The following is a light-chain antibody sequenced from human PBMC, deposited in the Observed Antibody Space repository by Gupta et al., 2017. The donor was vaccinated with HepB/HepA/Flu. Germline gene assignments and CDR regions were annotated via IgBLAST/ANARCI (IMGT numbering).Light chain of an antibody. CDR3: CSYTSTTPVV. Sequence: QSALTQPASVSGSPGQSITISCTGTSSDIGTYDVVSWYQQHPGKAPTLIIYEVKNRPSGISSRFSGSKSGNTASLTISGLQTEDEADYYCCSYTSTTPVVFVGGTKLTVL. CDR1: SSDIGTYDV. CDR2: EVK. V-gene: IGLV2-23*02. J-gene: IGLJ2*01.